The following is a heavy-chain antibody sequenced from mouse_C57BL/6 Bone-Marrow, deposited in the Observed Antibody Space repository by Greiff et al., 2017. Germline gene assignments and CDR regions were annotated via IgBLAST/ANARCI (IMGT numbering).Heavy chain of an antibody. D-gene: IGHD2-5*01. J-gene: IGHJ3*01. CDR1: GYTFTSYG. Sequence: QVQLQQPGAELARPGASVKLSCKASGYTFTSYGISWVKQRTGQGLEWIGEIYPRSGNTNYNEKFKGKATLTADKSSSTAYMELRSLTSEDSAVYFCARSYSNYCWFAYWGQGTLVTVSA. V-gene: IGHV1-81*01. CDR3: ARSYSNYCWFAY. CDR2: IYPRSGNT.